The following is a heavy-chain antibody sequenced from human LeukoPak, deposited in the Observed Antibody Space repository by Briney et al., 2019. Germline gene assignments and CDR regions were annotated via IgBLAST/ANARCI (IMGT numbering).Heavy chain of an antibody. Sequence: GGSLRLSCAASGFTFDDYAMHWVRQAPGKGLEWVSGISWNSGSIGYADSVKGRFTISRDNAKNSLYLQMNGLRAEDTALYYCAKDGGRYRSGSYYNEPIDYWGQGTLVTVSS. CDR2: ISWNSGSI. V-gene: IGHV3-9*01. D-gene: IGHD3-10*01. CDR1: GFTFDDYA. J-gene: IGHJ4*02. CDR3: AKDGGRYRSGSYYNEPIDY.